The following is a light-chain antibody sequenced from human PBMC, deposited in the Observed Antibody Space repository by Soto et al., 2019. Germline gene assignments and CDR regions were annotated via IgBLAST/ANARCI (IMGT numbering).Light chain of an antibody. V-gene: IGKV3-11*01. CDR3: QQRSNWPRFT. Sequence: EIVLTQSPATLSLSPGERATLSCRASQSVSSYLAWYQQKPGQAPRLLIYDASNRATGIPARFSGSGSGTDFTLTISSREPADFAVDYCQQRSNWPRFTFGPGTKVDIK. CDR2: DAS. J-gene: IGKJ3*01. CDR1: QSVSSY.